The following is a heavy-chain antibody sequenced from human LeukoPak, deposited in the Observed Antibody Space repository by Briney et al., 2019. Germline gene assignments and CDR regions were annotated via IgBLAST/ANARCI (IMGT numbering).Heavy chain of an antibody. J-gene: IGHJ5*02. V-gene: IGHV1-69*13. CDR3: ARGQSSGYTWFDP. CDR1: GGTFISYA. Sequence: ASVKVSCKASGGTFISYAISWVRQAPGQGLEWMGGIIPIFGTANYAQKFQGRVTITADESTSTAYMELSSLRSEDTAVYYCARGQSSGYTWFDPWGQGTLVTVSS. D-gene: IGHD3-22*01. CDR2: IIPIFGTA.